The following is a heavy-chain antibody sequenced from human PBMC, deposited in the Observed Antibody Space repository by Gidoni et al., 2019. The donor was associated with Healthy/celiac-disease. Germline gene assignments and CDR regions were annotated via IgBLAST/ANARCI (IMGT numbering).Heavy chain of an antibody. V-gene: IGHV3-33*01. D-gene: IGHD3-10*01. CDR3: AREGLRNLPRITMVRGVTYFDY. Sequence: QVQLVESGGGVVQPGRSLRLSCAASGFTFSSYGMPWVRQAPGKGLEWVAVIWYDGSNKYYADSVKGRFTISRDNSKNTLYLQMNSLRAEDTAVYYCAREGLRNLPRITMVRGVTYFDYWGQGTLVTVSS. J-gene: IGHJ4*02. CDR1: GFTFSSYG. CDR2: IWYDGSNK.